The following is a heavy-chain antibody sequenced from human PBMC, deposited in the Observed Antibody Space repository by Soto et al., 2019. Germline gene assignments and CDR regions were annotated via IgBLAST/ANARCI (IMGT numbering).Heavy chain of an antibody. CDR3: ARDWYSGSPNAGWLDP. J-gene: IGHJ5*02. D-gene: IGHD6-13*01. CDR1: GFTFSSYG. Sequence: VQLVESGGGVVQPGRSLRLSCAASGFTFSSYGMHWVRQAPGKGLEWVTVIWYDGSNRYYADSVNGRFTISRDNSKSTVYLQMNSLRAEDTAVYYCARDWYSGSPNAGWLDPWGQGTLVTVSS. CDR2: IWYDGSNR. V-gene: IGHV3-33*01.